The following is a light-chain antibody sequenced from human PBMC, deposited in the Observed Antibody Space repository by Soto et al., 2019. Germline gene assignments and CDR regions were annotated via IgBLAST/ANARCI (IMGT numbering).Light chain of an antibody. CDR1: NIGSKS. J-gene: IGLJ2*01. Sequence: SYELTQPPSVSVAPGKTARITCGGNNIGSKSVHWYQQKPGQAPVLVIYYDSERPSGIPERFCGSNSWNTATLTISRVEDGDEADYYCQVWDSSSDHVVFGGGTNLTVL. CDR2: YDS. V-gene: IGLV3-21*04. CDR3: QVWDSSSDHVV.